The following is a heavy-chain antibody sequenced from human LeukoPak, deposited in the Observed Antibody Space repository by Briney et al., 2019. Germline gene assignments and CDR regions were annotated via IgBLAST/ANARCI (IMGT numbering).Heavy chain of an antibody. V-gene: IGHV3-30*02. CDR2: IRYDGSNK. CDR3: AKDYSDFWSGYYSFDY. Sequence: GGSLRLSCAASGFTFSSYGMHWVRQAPGKGLEWVAFIRYDGSNKYYADSVKGRFTISRDNSKNTLYLQMNSLRAEDTAVYYCAKDYSDFWSGYYSFDYWGQGTLVTVSS. CDR1: GFTFSSYG. D-gene: IGHD3-3*01. J-gene: IGHJ4*02.